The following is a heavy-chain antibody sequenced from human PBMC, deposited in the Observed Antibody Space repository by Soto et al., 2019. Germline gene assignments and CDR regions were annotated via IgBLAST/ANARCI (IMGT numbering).Heavy chain of an antibody. V-gene: IGHV6-1*01. CDR3: VRGVDSSFDY. CDR1: GDSVSSNSAA. CDR2: TYYRSKWYN. D-gene: IGHD6-13*01. J-gene: IGHJ4*02. Sequence: SQTLSLTCAISGDSVSSNSAAWNWIRQSPSRGLEWLGRTYYRSKWYNDYAVSVKSRITINPDTSKNQLSLQLSSVTPDDTAIYYCVRGVDSSFDYWGQGTRGTVSS.